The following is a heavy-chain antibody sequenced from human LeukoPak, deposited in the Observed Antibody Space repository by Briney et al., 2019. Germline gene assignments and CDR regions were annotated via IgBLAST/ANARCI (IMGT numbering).Heavy chain of an antibody. D-gene: IGHD1-1*01. J-gene: IGHJ6*02. CDR1: GYTFTGYY. V-gene: IGHV1-2*02. CDR2: INPNSGGT. CDR3: ARVLVFQVQHNYSYYGMDV. Sequence: ASVKVSCKASGYTFTGYYMHWVRQAPGQGLEWMGWINPNSGGTNYAQKFQGRVTMTRDTSISTAYMELSRLRSDDTAVYYCARVLVFQVQHNYSYYGMDVWGQGTTVTVSS.